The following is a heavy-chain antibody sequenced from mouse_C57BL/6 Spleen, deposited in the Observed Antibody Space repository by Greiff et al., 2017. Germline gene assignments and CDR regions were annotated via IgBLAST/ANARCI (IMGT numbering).Heavy chain of an antibody. CDR1: GFTFSSYT. Sequence: EVKLVESGGGLVKPGGSLKLSCAASGFTFSSYTMSWVRQTPEKRLEWVATISGGGGNTYYPDSVKGRFTISRDKAKNTLYLQMSSLRSEDTAVYYCARPSSLWYFDVWGTGTTVTVSS. V-gene: IGHV5-9*04. D-gene: IGHD1-1*01. J-gene: IGHJ1*03. CDR2: ISGGGGNT. CDR3: ARPSSLWYFDV.